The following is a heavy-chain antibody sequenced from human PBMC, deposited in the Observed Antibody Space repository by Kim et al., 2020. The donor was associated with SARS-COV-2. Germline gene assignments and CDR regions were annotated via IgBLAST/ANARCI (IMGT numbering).Heavy chain of an antibody. Sequence: GGSLRRSCAASGFTFGRYGMHWLRQAPDKGLEWVAAISLDGSEKYYLDSVKGRFTISRDNSKNTLSLQMNSLRVEDTAVYYCAKAMTVVTPTFDYWGQG. D-gene: IGHD2-21*02. CDR2: ISLDGSEK. J-gene: IGHJ4*02. CDR3: AKAMTVVTPTFDY. CDR1: GFTFGRYG. V-gene: IGHV3-30*18.